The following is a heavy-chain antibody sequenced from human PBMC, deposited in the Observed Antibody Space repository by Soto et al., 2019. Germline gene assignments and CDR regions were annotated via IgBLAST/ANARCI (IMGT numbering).Heavy chain of an antibody. CDR2: IHYSGST. J-gene: IGHJ4*02. V-gene: IGHV4-39*01. CDR3: AAHDSGGYYAEY. Sequence: QLPLQESGPGLVKPSETLSLTCTVSGDSVTISDYYWGWIRQPPGKGLEWIGSIHYSGSTYYNPSHKSRVTISGDTSKKQFSLKLTSVTAADAAVYYCAAHDSGGYYAEYWGQGTLVTVSA. D-gene: IGHD3-22*01. CDR1: GDSVTISDYY.